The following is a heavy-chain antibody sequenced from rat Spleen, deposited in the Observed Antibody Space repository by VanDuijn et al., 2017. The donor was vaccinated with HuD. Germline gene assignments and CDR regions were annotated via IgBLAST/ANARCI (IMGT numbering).Heavy chain of an antibody. J-gene: IGHJ4*01. CDR1: GFTFTDYY. Sequence: EVQLVESGGGLVQPGRSLKLSCAASGFTFTDYYMAWVRQAPTKGLEWVASISYDGGTTYYQDSVTGRFTISRDNAEKTVYLQMNRLRSEDTATYYCAKDKGERGYVMDAWGQGASVTVSS. CDR3: AKDKGERGYVMDA. CDR2: ISYDGGTT. D-gene: IGHD4-3*01. V-gene: IGHV5-20*01.